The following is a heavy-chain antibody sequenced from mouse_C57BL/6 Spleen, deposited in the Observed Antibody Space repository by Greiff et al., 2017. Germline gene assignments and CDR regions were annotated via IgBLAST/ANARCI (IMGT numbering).Heavy chain of an antibody. J-gene: IGHJ3*01. Sequence: QVQLQQSGAELVRPGASVTPSCKASGYTLTDYEMHWVKQTPLHGLEWIGAIDPETGGTAYHQKFKGKAILTSDKSSSTAYMELRSLTSEDSAVYYCTRGLLFAYWGQGTLVTVSA. CDR1: GYTLTDYE. V-gene: IGHV1-15*01. CDR2: IDPETGGT. D-gene: IGHD3-1*01. CDR3: TRGLLFAY.